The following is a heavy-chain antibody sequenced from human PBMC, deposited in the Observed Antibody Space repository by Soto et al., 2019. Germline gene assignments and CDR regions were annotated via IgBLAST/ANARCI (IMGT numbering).Heavy chain of an antibody. CDR3: EREPAGRIFDY. Sequence: QVQLVESGGGVVQPGRSLRLSCAASGFTFSSYAMHWVRQAPGKGLEWVAVISYDGSNKYYADSVKGRFTISRDNSKNTLYLQMNSLRAEDTAVYYCEREPAGRIFDYWGQGTLVTVSS. CDR1: GFTFSSYA. CDR2: ISYDGSNK. V-gene: IGHV3-30-3*01. J-gene: IGHJ4*02.